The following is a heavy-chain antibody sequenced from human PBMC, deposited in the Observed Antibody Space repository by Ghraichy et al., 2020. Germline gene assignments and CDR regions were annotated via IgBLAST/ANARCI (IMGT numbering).Heavy chain of an antibody. Sequence: SETLSLTCAVYGGSFSGYYWSWIRQPPGKGLEWIGEINHSGSTNYNPSLKSRVTISVDTSKNQFSLKLSSVTAADTAVYYCARGAIRFLEWLSPNWFDPWGQGTLVTVSS. D-gene: IGHD3-3*01. CDR1: GGSFSGYY. J-gene: IGHJ5*02. CDR2: INHSGST. V-gene: IGHV4-34*01. CDR3: ARGAIRFLEWLSPNWFDP.